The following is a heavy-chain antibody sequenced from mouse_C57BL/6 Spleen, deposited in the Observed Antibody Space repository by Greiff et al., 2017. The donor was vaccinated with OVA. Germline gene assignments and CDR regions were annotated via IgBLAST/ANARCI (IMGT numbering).Heavy chain of an antibody. Sequence: DVMLVESGGGLVKPGGSLKLSCAASGFTFSSYTMSWVRQTPEKRLEWVATISGGGGNTYYPDSVKGRFTISRDNAKNTLYLQMSSLRSEDTALYYCARLYSIYVDYAMDSWGQGTSVTASS. J-gene: IGHJ4*01. CDR1: GFTFSSYT. D-gene: IGHD2-5*01. CDR3: ARLYSIYVDYAMDS. V-gene: IGHV5-9*01. CDR2: ISGGGGNT.